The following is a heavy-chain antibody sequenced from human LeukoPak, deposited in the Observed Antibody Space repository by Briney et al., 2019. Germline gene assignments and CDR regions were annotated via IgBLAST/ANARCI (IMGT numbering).Heavy chain of an antibody. CDR3: ARMPKHITILGVVAITPV. D-gene: IGHD3-3*01. J-gene: IGHJ4*02. CDR1: GGSISSGDYY. V-gene: IGHV4-30-4*08. CDR2: IYYSGST. Sequence: SETLSLTCTVSGGSISSGDYYWSWIRQPPGKGLEWIGYIYYSGSTYYNPSLKSRVTISVDTSKNQFSLKLSSVTAADTAVYYCARMPKHITILGVVAITPVWGQGTLVSVSS.